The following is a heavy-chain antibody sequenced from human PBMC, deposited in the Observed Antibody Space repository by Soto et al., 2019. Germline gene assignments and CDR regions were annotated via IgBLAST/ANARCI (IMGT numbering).Heavy chain of an antibody. CDR1: GNTDTIYF. CDR3: VRGGSYYAH. CDR2: INSVSGGT. D-gene: IGHD1-26*01. V-gene: IGHV1-2*02. Sequence: QVQLVQSGAEVKQPGAAVRVSCKASGNTDTIYFIHWLRQAPGQGLEWLGWINSVSGGTNYAHKFLGRVTMTRDRSTTTAFMELRGLRSDDTAVYYCVRGGSYYAHWGQGTLVTVSS. J-gene: IGHJ4*02.